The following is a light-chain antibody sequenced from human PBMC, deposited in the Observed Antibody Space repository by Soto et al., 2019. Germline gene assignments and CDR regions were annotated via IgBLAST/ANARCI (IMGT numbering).Light chain of an antibody. CDR2: EVN. V-gene: IGLV2-23*02. Sequence: QSALTQPASVSGSPGQSITISCTGTSSDVGSYNLVSWYQQHPGKAPKLIIYEVNKRPSGVSIRFSGSKSGNTASLTISGLQAEDEADYSCCSYAGSSTFYVFGTGTKVT. J-gene: IGLJ1*01. CDR1: SSDVGSYNL. CDR3: CSYAGSSTFYV.